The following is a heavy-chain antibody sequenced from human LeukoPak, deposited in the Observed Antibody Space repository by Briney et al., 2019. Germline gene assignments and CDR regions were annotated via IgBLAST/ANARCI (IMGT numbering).Heavy chain of an antibody. J-gene: IGHJ4*02. CDR2: VSSNGGST. CDR1: GFTFSSYA. D-gene: IGHD5-24*01. Sequence: HPGGSLRLSCAASGFTFSSYAMHWVRQAPGKGLEYVSAVSSNGGSTYYANSVKGRFTISRDNSKNTLYLQMGSLRAEDMAVYYCARGEMAAIWAGVDYWGQGTLVTVST. CDR3: ARGEMAAIWAGVDY. V-gene: IGHV3-64*01.